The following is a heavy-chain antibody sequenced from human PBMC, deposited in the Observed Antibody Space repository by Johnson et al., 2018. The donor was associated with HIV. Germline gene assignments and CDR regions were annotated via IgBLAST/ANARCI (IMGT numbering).Heavy chain of an antibody. CDR1: GFTLSSSA. CDR2: ISYDGSNQ. V-gene: IGHV3-30*04. Sequence: QVQLVESGGGVVQPGRSLRLSCAASGFTLSSSAFHWVRQAPGKGLEWVAVISYDGSNQYYADSVKGRFTISRDISKNTLYLQMSSLRTEDTAVYFCARDGKTYYNFWGGSDAFDIWGQGTLVTVSS. CDR3: ARDGKTYYNFWGGSDAFDI. J-gene: IGHJ3*02. D-gene: IGHD3-3*01.